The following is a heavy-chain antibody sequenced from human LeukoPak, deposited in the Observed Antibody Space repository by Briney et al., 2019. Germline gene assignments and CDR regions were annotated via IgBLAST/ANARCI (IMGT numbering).Heavy chain of an antibody. CDR2: ITPNIGGT. CDR1: GYTFTDYN. D-gene: IGHD5-12*01. J-gene: IGHJ5*02. V-gene: IGHV1-2*02. Sequence: GASVKVSCTASGYTFTDYNMHWGRQAPGQGLEWMGWITPNIGGTNYAQTFQGRVTMAGDTSISTAYMELSRLRSDDTAVYYGVRCLTRARLRLSQYNWFDPWGQGTLVTVSS. CDR3: VRCLTRARLRLSQYNWFDP.